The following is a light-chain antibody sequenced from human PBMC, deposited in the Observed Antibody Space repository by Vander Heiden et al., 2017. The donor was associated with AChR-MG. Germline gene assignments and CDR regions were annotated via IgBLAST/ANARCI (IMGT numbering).Light chain of an antibody. J-gene: IGLJ3*02. V-gene: IGLV7-46*01. CDR2: DTS. CDR3: LLSYSGARV. Sequence: QAVVTQEPSLTVSPGGTVALTFGSTTGAVTSGHSPYWFQQKPGQAPRPLIYDTSNKHSWTPARFSGSLLGGKAALTLSGAQPEDEAEYYCLLSYSGARVFGGGTKLTVL. CDR1: TGAVTSGHS.